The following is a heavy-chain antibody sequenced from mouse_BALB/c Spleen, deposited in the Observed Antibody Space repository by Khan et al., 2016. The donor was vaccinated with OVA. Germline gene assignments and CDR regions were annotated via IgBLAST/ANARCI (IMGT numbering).Heavy chain of an antibody. Sequence: QVRLQQSTAELARPGASVKMSCKASGYTFTTYTMHWVKQRPGQGLEWIGYISPSSGYTAYNQKFKGKTKLTADKSSTTTYLQLSSLTYEDSAVYYCASPQGIYYGRYGAMDYWGQGTSVTVSS. CDR3: ASPQGIYYGRYGAMDY. V-gene: IGHV1-4*02. CDR2: ISPSSGYT. D-gene: IGHD2-1*01. CDR1: GYTFTTYT. J-gene: IGHJ4*01.